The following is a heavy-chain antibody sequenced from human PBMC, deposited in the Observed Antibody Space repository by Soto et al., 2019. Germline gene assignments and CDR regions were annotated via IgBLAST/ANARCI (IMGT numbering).Heavy chain of an antibody. D-gene: IGHD5-18*01. J-gene: IGHJ4*02. V-gene: IGHV3-53*01. CDR2: IYPDGNT. CDR3: AREGYRHGSHFDY. Sequence: GGSLRLSCAVSGFTVSGSYMTWVRQVPGKGLDWVSVIYPDGNTYYADSVKGRFTISRDNLKNTLYLQMNTLRVEDTAVYYCAREGYRHGSHFDYWGQGTLVTVSS. CDR1: GFTVSGSY.